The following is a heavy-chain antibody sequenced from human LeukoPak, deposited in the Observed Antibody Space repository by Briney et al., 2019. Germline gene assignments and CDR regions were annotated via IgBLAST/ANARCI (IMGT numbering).Heavy chain of an antibody. D-gene: IGHD3-16*02. CDR1: GYTFTSYG. CDR3: ARGGEITFGGVIVAPPFFDY. V-gene: IGHV1-18*01. Sequence: ASVKVSCKASGYTFTSYGISWVRQAPGQGLEWMGWISAYNGNTNYAQKLQGRVTMTTDTSTSTAYMELRSLRSDDTAVYYCARGGEITFGGVIVAPPFFDYWGQGTLVTVSS. CDR2: ISAYNGNT. J-gene: IGHJ4*02.